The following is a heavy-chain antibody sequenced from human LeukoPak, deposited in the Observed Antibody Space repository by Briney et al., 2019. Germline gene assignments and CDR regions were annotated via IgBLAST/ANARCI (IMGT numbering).Heavy chain of an antibody. CDR3: ARSNNYGFDY. CDR1: GFTFRSYW. CDR2: INGGGGTT. Sequence: GGSLRLSCAASGFTFRSYWMHWVRQAPGKGLVWVSHINGGGGTTTYADSVKGRFTISRDNAKNTLYLQMNSLRAEDTAVFYCARSNNYGFDYWGQGTLVTVSS. J-gene: IGHJ4*02. V-gene: IGHV3-74*03. D-gene: IGHD5-24*01.